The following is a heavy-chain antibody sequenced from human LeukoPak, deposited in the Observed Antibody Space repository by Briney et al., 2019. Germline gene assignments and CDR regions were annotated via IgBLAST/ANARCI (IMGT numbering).Heavy chain of an antibody. Sequence: PGGSLRLSCAASGFTFSSYAMHWVRQAPGKGLEWVAVISYDGSNKYYADSVKGRFTISRDNSKNTLFLQMNSLRADDTAVYYCAKGTGYGDLPFDYWGQGTLVTVSS. CDR2: ISYDGSNK. V-gene: IGHV3-30-3*01. CDR3: AKGTGYGDLPFDY. J-gene: IGHJ4*02. CDR1: GFTFSSYA. D-gene: IGHD4-17*01.